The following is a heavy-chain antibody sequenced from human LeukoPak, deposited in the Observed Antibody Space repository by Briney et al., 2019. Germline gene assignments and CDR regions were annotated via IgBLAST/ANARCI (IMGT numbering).Heavy chain of an antibody. Sequence: SQTLSLTCAVSGGSISSGGYSWSWIQQPPGKGLEWIGYIYHSGSTYYNPSLKSRVTISVDRSKNQFSLKLSSVTAADTAVYYCARGKAGPFLDAFDIWGQGTMVTVSS. CDR3: ARGKAGPFLDAFDI. V-gene: IGHV4-30-2*01. J-gene: IGHJ3*02. CDR2: IYHSGST. CDR1: GGSISSGGYS.